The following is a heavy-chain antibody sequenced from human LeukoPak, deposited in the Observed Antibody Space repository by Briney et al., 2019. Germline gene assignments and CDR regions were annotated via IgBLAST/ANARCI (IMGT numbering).Heavy chain of an antibody. CDR1: GFSFRSFA. CDR2: VIASGGTT. Sequence: GGSLRLSCAASGFSFRSFAMSWVRQAPGKGLEWVSSVIASGGTTYYVDSVKGRFTISRDNSKNTVYLQMNSLRAEDTAVYYCAKDLRGVIVYFDYWGQGTLVTVSS. CDR3: AKDLRGVIVYFDY. J-gene: IGHJ4*02. V-gene: IGHV3-23*01. D-gene: IGHD3-16*02.